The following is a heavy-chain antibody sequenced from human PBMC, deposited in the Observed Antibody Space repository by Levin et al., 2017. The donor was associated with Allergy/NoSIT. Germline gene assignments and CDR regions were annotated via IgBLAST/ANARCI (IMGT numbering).Heavy chain of an antibody. CDR3: ARDSTEWELPTYFDY. J-gene: IGHJ4*02. CDR1: GFTFSSYG. Sequence: GGSLRLSCAASGFTFSSYGMHWVRQAPGKGLEWVAVIWYDGSNKYYADSVKGRFTISRDNSKNTLYLQMNSLRAEDTAVYYCARDSTEWELPTYFDYWGQGTLVTVSS. V-gene: IGHV3-33*01. D-gene: IGHD1-26*01. CDR2: IWYDGSNK.